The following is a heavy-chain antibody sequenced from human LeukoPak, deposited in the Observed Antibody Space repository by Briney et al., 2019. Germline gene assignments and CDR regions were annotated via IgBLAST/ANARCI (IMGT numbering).Heavy chain of an antibody. J-gene: IGHJ4*02. CDR1: GGSISSYY. CDR3: ARQIASAGTAGFDF. CDR2: IYSTGST. D-gene: IGHD6-13*01. Sequence: PSETLPLTCTVSGGSISSYYWSWIRQPAGQGLEWIGRIYSTGSTNYNPSLKSRVTMSVDTSKNQFSLRLRSVTAADTAVYYCARQIASAGTAGFDFWGQGALVTVSS. V-gene: IGHV4-4*07.